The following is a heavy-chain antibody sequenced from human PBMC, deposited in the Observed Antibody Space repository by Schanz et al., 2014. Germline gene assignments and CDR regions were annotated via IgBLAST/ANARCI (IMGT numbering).Heavy chain of an antibody. Sequence: EVQLLESGGGLVQPGGSLRLSCAASGFTFSSYAMSWVRQAPGKGLEWVSAINTGVNTYYADSVRGRFTMSRDNSKNSVFLQMNSLRAEDTAVYYCVRDSFFAFDYWGQGTLVTVSS. J-gene: IGHJ4*02. CDR1: GFTFSSYA. V-gene: IGHV3-23*01. D-gene: IGHD3-3*01. CDR2: INTGVNT. CDR3: VRDSFFAFDY.